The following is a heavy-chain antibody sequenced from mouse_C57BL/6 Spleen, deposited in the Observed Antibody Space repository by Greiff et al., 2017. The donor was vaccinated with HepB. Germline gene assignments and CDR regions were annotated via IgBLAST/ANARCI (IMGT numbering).Heavy chain of an antibody. CDR2: IDPENGDT. CDR3: TKDYDVAWFAY. CDR1: GFNIKDDY. V-gene: IGHV14-4*01. J-gene: IGHJ3*01. D-gene: IGHD2-4*01. Sequence: EVQLQESGAELVRPGASVKLSCTASGFNIKDDYMHWVKQRPEQGLEWIGWIDPENGDTEYASKFQGKATITADTSSNTAYLQLSSLTSEDTAVYYCTKDYDVAWFAYWGQGTLVTVSA.